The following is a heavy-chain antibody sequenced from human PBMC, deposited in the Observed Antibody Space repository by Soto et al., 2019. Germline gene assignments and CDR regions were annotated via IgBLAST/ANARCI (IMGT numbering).Heavy chain of an antibody. CDR2: ISAFNGNT. Sequence: GASVKVSCKASGYSFTNYGVTWVRQAPGQGLEWMGWISAFNGNTHYAQNLQGRVTMTTDASTSTAYMELRSLRSDDTAVYYCAEGRGVAPPVAGNTHYYYYMDVWGKGTTVTVSS. CDR1: GYSFTNYG. CDR3: AEGRGVAPPVAGNTHYYYYMDV. J-gene: IGHJ6*03. V-gene: IGHV1-18*01. D-gene: IGHD6-19*01.